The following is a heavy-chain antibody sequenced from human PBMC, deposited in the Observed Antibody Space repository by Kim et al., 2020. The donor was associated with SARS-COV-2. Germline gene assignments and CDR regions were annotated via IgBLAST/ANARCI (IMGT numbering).Heavy chain of an antibody. CDR2: ISPLNGKT. V-gene: IGHV1-18*01. CDR1: GYTFTSQG. Sequence: ASVKVSCKASGYTFTSQGITWVRQAPGQGPEWMGWISPLNGKTKFAQKFEGRVVMTRETSTTTVEMELRSLTYDDTAVYYCARDGGITRGIDVWGQGTPV. CDR3: ARDGGITRGIDV. J-gene: IGHJ6*01. D-gene: IGHD1-7*01.